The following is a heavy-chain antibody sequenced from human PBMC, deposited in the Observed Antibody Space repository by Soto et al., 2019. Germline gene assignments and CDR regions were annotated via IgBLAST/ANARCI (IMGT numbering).Heavy chain of an antibody. V-gene: IGHV3-30*18. Sequence: QVQLVESGGGVVQPGRSLRLSCAASGFTFSSYGMHCVRQAPGKGLEWVAVISYDGSNKYYADSVKGRFTISRDNSKNAVYLQMNSLRAEDTAVYYCAKGLLGANWGQGTLVTVSS. CDR1: GFTFSSYG. J-gene: IGHJ4*02. CDR3: AKGLLGAN. D-gene: IGHD3-10*01. CDR2: ISYDGSNK.